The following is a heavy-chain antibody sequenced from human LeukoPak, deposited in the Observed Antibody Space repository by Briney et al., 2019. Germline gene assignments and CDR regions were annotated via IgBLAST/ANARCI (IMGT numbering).Heavy chain of an antibody. D-gene: IGHD5-12*01. Sequence: SETLSLTCTVSGGSISSGGYYWSWIRQHPGKGLEWIGYIYYSGSTYYNPSLKSRVTISVDTSKNQFSLKLSSVTAADTAVYYCARGRDGYNCLDYWGQGTLVTVSS. CDR3: ARGRDGYNCLDY. J-gene: IGHJ4*02. CDR2: IYYSGST. V-gene: IGHV4-31*03. CDR1: GGSISSGGYY.